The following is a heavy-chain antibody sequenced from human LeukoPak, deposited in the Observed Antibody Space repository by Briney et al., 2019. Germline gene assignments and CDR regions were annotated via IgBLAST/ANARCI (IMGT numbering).Heavy chain of an antibody. CDR3: ARVRQQLGYYYYYMDV. V-gene: IGHV3-48*01. D-gene: IGHD6-13*01. CDR1: GFTFSSYS. CDR2: ISSSSSTI. Sequence: GGSLRLSCAASGFTFSSYSMNWVRQAPGKGLEWVSYISSSSSTIYYADSVKGRFTISRDNAKNSLYLQMNSLRAEDTAVYYCARVRQQLGYYYYYMDVWGKGTTVTVSS. J-gene: IGHJ6*03.